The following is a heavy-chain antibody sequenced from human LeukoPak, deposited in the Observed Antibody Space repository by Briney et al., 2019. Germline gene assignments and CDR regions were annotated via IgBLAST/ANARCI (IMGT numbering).Heavy chain of an antibody. CDR2: IYSGGST. J-gene: IGHJ4*02. D-gene: IGHD2-2*01. Sequence: PGGSLRLSCAASGFTFSRFWMTWVRQAPGKGLEWVSVIYSGGSTYYADSVKGRFTISRDNSKNTLYLQMNSLRAEDTAVYYCARREPQGCSGTSCFAGPVGHWGQGTLVTVSS. CDR3: ARREPQGCSGTSCFAGPVGH. CDR1: GFTFSRFW. V-gene: IGHV3-53*01.